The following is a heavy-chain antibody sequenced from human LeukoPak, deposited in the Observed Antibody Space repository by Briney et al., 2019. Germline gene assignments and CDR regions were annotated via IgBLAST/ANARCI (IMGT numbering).Heavy chain of an antibody. J-gene: IGHJ4*02. Sequence: PSETLSLTCTVSGGSISSSSYYWGWIRQPPGKGLEWIGSIYYSGSTYYNPSLKSRVTISLDTSKNQFSLKLSSVTAADTAVYYCARHSLAAGPLGLDYWGQGTLVTVSS. V-gene: IGHV4-39*01. CDR1: GGSISSSSYY. CDR3: ARHSLAAGPLGLDY. D-gene: IGHD6-6*01. CDR2: IYYSGST.